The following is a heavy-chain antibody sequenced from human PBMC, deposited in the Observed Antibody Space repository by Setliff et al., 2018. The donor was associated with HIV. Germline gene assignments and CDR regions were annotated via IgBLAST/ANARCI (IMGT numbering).Heavy chain of an antibody. V-gene: IGHV3-7*04. CDR3: ERGGGY. Sequence: GGSLRLSCAVSGFTFSGYWMTWVRQAPGKGLEWVASINPGGSEKWYVDSVKGRFTDSGDNTKNALYLQMNSLRAEDTAVYYCERGGGYWGQGTMVTVSS. CDR2: INPGGSEK. CDR1: GFTFSGYW. J-gene: IGHJ4*02. D-gene: IGHD2-15*01.